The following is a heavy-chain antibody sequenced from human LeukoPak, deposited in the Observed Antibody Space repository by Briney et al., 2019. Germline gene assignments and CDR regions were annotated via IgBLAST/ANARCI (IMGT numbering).Heavy chain of an antibody. J-gene: IGHJ4*02. V-gene: IGHV3-30*18. CDR2: ISYDGSNK. D-gene: IGHD3-9*01. Sequence: GGSLRLSCAASGFTFSSYGMQWLPQAPGKGLEGGGIISYDGSNKYYADSVKGRFTISRDNSKNTLYLQMNSLRAEDTAVYYCAKGRGIYDRSSYDYWGQGTLVTVSS. CDR1: GFTFSSYG. CDR3: AKGRGIYDRSSYDY.